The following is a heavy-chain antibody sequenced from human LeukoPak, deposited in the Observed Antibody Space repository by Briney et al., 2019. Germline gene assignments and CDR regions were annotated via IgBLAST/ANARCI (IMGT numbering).Heavy chain of an antibody. CDR2: ITSSSSYK. CDR3: ARVVVFSGYYDAVDI. Sequence: PGGSLRLSCAASGFTFSTYNMNWVRQAPGKGLEWVSCITSSSSYKYYADSVKGRFTISRDNAKNSLYLQMNSLRAEDTAVYYCARVVVFSGYYDAVDIWGQGTMVTVSS. J-gene: IGHJ3*02. CDR1: GFTFSTYN. V-gene: IGHV3-21*01. D-gene: IGHD5-12*01.